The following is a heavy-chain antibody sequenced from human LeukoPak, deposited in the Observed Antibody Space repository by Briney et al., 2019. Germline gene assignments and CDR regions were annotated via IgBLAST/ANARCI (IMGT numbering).Heavy chain of an antibody. CDR3: AREVPAPPGHYYYYMDV. CDR1: GGSFSSVGYY. CDR2: IYDSGNT. D-gene: IGHD2-2*01. J-gene: IGHJ6*03. Sequence: SQTLSLTCSVSGGSFSSVGYYWTWIRQPPGKGLEWIGYIYDSGNTYYNPSLKSRVTISLDRSKNQFSLKLSSVTAADMAVYYCAREVPAPPGHYYYYMDVWGKGTTVTVSS. V-gene: IGHV4-30-2*01.